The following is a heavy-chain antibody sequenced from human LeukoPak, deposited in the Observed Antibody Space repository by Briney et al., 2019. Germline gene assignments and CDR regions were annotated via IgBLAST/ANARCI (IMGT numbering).Heavy chain of an antibody. D-gene: IGHD6-13*01. CDR2: INPNSGGT. J-gene: IGHJ3*02. CDR3: ARVPGYSSSWYVGAFDI. Sequence: GASVKVSCKASGYTFTGCYMHWVRQAPGQGLEWMGWINPNSGGTNYAQKFQGRVTMTRDTSISTAYMELSRLRSDDTAVYYCARVPGYSSSWYVGAFDIWGQGTMVTVSS. V-gene: IGHV1-2*02. CDR1: GYTFTGCY.